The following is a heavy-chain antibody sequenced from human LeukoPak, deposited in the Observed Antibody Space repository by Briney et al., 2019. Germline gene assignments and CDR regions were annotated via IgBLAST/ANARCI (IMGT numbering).Heavy chain of an antibody. CDR3: ASSDYSSGYYSY. D-gene: IGHD3-22*01. V-gene: IGHV3-48*03. CDR1: GFTFSSYE. CDR2: ISSSGSTI. J-gene: IGHJ4*02. Sequence: GGSLRLSYAASGFTFSSYEMNWVRQAPGKGLEWVSYISSSGSTIYYADSVKGRFTISRDNAKNSLYLQMNSLRAEDTAVYYCASSDYSSGYYSYWGQGTLVTVSS.